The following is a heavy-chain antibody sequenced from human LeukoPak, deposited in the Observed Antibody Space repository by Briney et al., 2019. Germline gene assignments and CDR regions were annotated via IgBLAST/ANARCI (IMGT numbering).Heavy chain of an antibody. J-gene: IGHJ4*02. CDR2: IYTSGST. CDR3: ASSYCSSTSCYDRTVRSLEFDY. D-gene: IGHD2-2*01. CDR1: GYSISSGYY. Sequence: PSETLSLTCTVSGYSISSGYYWGWIRQPPGKGLEWIGRIYTSGSTNYNPSLKSRVTISVDTSKNQFSLKLSSVTAADTAVYYCASSYCSSTSCYDRTVRSLEFDYWGQGTLVTVSS. V-gene: IGHV4-38-2*02.